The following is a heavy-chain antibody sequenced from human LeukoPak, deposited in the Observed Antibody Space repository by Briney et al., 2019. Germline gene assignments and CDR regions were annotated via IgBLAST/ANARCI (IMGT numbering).Heavy chain of an antibody. CDR1: GGSISSYY. D-gene: IGHD4-17*01. V-gene: IGHV4-59*08. J-gene: IGHJ4*02. CDR2: TFYSGST. CDR3: ATYGDYTFDY. Sequence: SETLSLTCTVSGGSISSYYWSWIRQPPGKGLEWIGYTFYSGSTNYNPSLKSRVTISVDTSKNQFSLKLSSVTAADTAVYYCATYGDYTFDYWGQGTLVTVSS.